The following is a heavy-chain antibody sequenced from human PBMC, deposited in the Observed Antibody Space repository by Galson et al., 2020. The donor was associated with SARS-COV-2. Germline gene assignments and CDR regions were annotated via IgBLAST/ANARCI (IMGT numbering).Heavy chain of an antibody. V-gene: IGHV3-33*01. CDR1: GFTFSSYG. D-gene: IGHD3-3*01. CDR3: ARETISGYDFWSGPYMDV. CDR2: IWYDGSNK. Sequence: GGSLRLSCAASGFTFSSYGMHWVRQAPGKGLEWVAVIWYDGSNKYYADSVKGRFTISRDNSKNTLYLQMNSLRAEDTAVYYCARETISGYDFWSGPYMDVWGKGTTVTVSS. J-gene: IGHJ6*03.